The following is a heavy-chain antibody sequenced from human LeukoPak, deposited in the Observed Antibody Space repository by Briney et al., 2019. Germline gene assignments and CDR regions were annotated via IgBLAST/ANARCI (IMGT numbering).Heavy chain of an antibody. CDR2: INPNSGGT. V-gene: IGHV1-2*02. Sequence: GASVKVSCKASGYTFTGYYMHWVRQAPGQGLEWMGWINPNSGGTNYAQKFQGRATMTRDTSISTAYMELSRLRSDDTAVYYCARARYKGREVVDLFDYWGQGTLVTVSS. D-gene: IGHD2-15*01. J-gene: IGHJ4*02. CDR1: GYTFTGYY. CDR3: ARARYKGREVVDLFDY.